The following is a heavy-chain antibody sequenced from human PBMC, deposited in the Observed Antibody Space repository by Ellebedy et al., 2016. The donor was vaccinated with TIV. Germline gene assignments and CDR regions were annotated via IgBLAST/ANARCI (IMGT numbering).Heavy chain of an antibody. Sequence: MPSETLSLTCSVSGGSVSANNFYWGWIRQPPGKGLEWIGTIKYSGTTYYNPSLKSRGSISVDTSNNQFSLKLTSVTAADTALYYCARGRYWAFDIWGQGTMVTVSS. CDR1: GGSVSANNFY. CDR2: IKYSGTT. D-gene: IGHD1-14*01. CDR3: ARGRYWAFDI. J-gene: IGHJ3*02. V-gene: IGHV4-39*07.